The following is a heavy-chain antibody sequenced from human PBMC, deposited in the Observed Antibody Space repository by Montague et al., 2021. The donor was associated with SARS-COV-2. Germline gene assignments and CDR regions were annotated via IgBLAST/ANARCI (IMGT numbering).Heavy chain of an antibody. D-gene: IGHD2-15*01. CDR2: IYYSGST. V-gene: IGHV4-59*08. CDR3: ARRALGYCSGGSCEEGFDP. CDR1: GGSISSYY. J-gene: IGHJ5*02. Sequence: SETLSLTCTVSGGSISSYYWSWIPQPPGKGLEWIGYIYYSGSTNXNPSLKSRVTTSVDTSKNQFSLKLSSVTAADTAVYYCARRALGYCSGGSCEEGFDPWGQGTLVTVSS.